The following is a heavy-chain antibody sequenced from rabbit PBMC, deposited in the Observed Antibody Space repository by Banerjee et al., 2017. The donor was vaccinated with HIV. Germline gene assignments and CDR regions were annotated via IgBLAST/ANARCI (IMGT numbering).Heavy chain of an antibody. CDR2: IDAGSSGST. V-gene: IGHV1S40*01. Sequence: QSLEESGGDLVKPGASLTLTCTASGFSFSSSYWICWVRQAPGKGLEWIACIDAGSSGSTYYASWAKGRFTISKTSSTTVTLQMTSLTAADTATYFCARDIYPGYADYDYAIEFNLWGPGTLVTVS. D-gene: IGHD7-1*01. CDR3: ARDIYPGYADYDYAIEFNL. J-gene: IGHJ4*01. CDR1: GFSFSSSYW.